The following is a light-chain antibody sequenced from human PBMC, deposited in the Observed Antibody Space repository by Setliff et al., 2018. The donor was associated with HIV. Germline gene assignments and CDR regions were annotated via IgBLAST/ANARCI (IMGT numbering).Light chain of an antibody. V-gene: IGLV2-14*01. J-gene: IGLJ1*01. CDR3: SSYAITNTLP. Sequence: QSALTQPASVSGSPGQSITISCTGTSSDVGGYNYVSWYQQHPGKAPRLIIYGVRNQPSGVSNRFSGSKSGNTASLTISGLQAEDEADYYCSSYAITNTLPFGTGTKVTVL. CDR1: SSDVGGYNY. CDR2: GVR.